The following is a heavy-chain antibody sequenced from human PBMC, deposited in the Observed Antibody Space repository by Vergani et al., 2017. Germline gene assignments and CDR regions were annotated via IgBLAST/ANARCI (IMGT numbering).Heavy chain of an antibody. V-gene: IGHV3-15*04. J-gene: IGHJ6*03. CDR3: ARARVRYFDWLLRGSYYYMDV. Sequence: EVQLVESGGGLVKPGGSLRLSCAASGFTLNNAWISWVRQAPGKGLEWVGRSESKTDGGAIDYAAPVKGRFTISRDNAKNSLYLQMNSLRAEDTAVYYCARARVRYFDWLLRGSYYYMDVWGKGTTVTVSS. CDR2: SESKTDGGAI. CDR1: GFTLNNAW. D-gene: IGHD3-9*01.